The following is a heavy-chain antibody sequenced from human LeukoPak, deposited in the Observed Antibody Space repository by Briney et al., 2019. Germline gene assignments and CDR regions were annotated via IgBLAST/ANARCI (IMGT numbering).Heavy chain of an antibody. J-gene: IGHJ5*02. CDR1: GYTFTSYY. CDR2: INPNSGGT. D-gene: IGHD3-10*01. CDR3: ARDPAGYGSEDENWFDP. V-gene: IGHV1-2*02. Sequence: ASVKVSCKASGYTFTSYYMHWVRQAPGQGLEWMGWINPNSGGTNYAQKFQGRVTMTRDTSISTAYMELSRLRSDDTAVYYCARDPAGYGSEDENWFDPWGQGTLVTVSS.